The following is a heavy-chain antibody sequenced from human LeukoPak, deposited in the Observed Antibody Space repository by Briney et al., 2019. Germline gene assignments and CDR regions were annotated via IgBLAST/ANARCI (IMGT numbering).Heavy chain of an antibody. V-gene: IGHV3-7*01. J-gene: IGHJ4*02. CDR3: ARDPNGDYKQPFDY. D-gene: IGHD4-17*01. CDR2: IKQDGSEK. Sequence: GGSLRLSCAASGFTFSSYAMSWVRQAPGKGLEWVANIKQDGSEKYYVDSVKGRFTISRDNAKNSLYLQMNSLRAEDTAVYYCARDPNGDYKQPFDYWGQGTLVTVSS. CDR1: GFTFSSYA.